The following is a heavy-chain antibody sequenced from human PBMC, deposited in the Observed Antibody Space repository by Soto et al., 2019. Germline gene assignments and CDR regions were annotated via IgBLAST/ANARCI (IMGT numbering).Heavy chain of an antibody. CDR1: GFTFSSYG. V-gene: IGHV3-30*18. CDR2: ISYDGSNK. CDR3: AKDLGYSSDYDY. D-gene: IGHD6-25*01. J-gene: IGHJ4*02. Sequence: GGSLRLSCAASGFTFSSYGMHWVRQAPGKGLEWVAVISYDGSNKYYADSVKGRFTISRDNSKNTLYLQMNSLRAEDTAVYYCAKDLGYSSDYDYWGQGTLVTVSS.